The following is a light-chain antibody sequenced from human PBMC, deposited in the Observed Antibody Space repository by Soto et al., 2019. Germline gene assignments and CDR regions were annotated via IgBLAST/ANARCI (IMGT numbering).Light chain of an antibody. CDR3: QQYGSSLIT. CDR2: GAS. V-gene: IGKV3-20*01. CDR1: QSVSSSY. J-gene: IGKJ5*01. Sequence: EIVLTQSPATLSLSPGERAILSCRASQSVSSSYLAWYQQTPGQATRLIRYGASSRATGIPDRVSGSGSGTDVTLTISRLEPEEVAVYDGQQYGSSLITFGQGTRLEIK.